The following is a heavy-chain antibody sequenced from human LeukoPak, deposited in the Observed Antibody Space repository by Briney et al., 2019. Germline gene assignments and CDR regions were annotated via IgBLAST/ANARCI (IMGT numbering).Heavy chain of an antibody. CDR3: ATEVMYITPVADY. Sequence: GGSLRLSCAASGFTFNNAWMNWVRQAPGKGLEWVGRIKSKTDGGTTDYAAPVKGRFTISRDDSNNRLYLQMNSLKIEDTAVYYCATEVMYITPVADYWGQGTLVTVPS. CDR2: IKSKTDGGTT. D-gene: IGHD3-16*01. J-gene: IGHJ4*02. CDR1: GFTFNNAW. V-gene: IGHV3-15*01.